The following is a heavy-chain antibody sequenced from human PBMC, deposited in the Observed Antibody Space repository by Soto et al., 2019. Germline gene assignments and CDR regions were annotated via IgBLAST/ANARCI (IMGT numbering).Heavy chain of an antibody. D-gene: IGHD5-18*01. CDR2: ISSSSSTI. Sequence: GGSLRLSCAASGFTFSSYSMNWVRQAPGKGLEWVSYISSSSSTIYYADSVKGRFTISRDNAKNPLYLQMNSLRDEDTAVYYCARDGPGYIAFDIWGQGTMVTVSS. CDR3: ARDGPGYIAFDI. CDR1: GFTFSSYS. V-gene: IGHV3-48*02. J-gene: IGHJ3*02.